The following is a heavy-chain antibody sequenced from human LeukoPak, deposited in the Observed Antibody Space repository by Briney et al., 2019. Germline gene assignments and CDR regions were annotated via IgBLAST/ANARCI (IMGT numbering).Heavy chain of an antibody. D-gene: IGHD5-18*01. CDR3: ARASGDIVETATMGSY. CDR2: ISSSSNSI. V-gene: IGHV3-21*01. Sequence: PGGSLRLSCAASGFTFSSYSMNWVRQAPGKGLEWVSSISSSSNSIYYADSVKGRFTISRDNAKNSLYLQMNSLRAEDTAVYYCARASGDIVETATMGSYWGQGTLVTVSS. J-gene: IGHJ4*02. CDR1: GFTFSSYS.